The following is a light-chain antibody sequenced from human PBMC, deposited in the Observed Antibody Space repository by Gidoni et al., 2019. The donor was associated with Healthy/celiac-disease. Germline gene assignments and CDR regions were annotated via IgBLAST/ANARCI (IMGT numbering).Light chain of an antibody. CDR2: DVS. Sequence: QSALTQPASVSGSPGQSITISCTGTSSDVGGYNDVSWYQQHPGKAPKLMIYDVSNRPSGVSTRFSGSKSGNTASLTISGLQAEDEADYYCSSYTSSSTLFGGGTKLTVL. CDR3: SSYTSSSTL. CDR1: SSDVGGYND. J-gene: IGLJ2*01. V-gene: IGLV2-14*03.